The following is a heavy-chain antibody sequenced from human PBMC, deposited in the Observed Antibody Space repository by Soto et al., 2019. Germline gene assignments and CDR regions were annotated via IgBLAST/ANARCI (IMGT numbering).Heavy chain of an antibody. CDR3: ARGFCSSTSCYSLYYGMDV. Sequence: QVQLVQSGAEVKKPGASVKVSCKASGYTFTSYGISWVRQAPGQGLEWMGWISAYNGNTNYAQKLQGRVTMTTDTSTSTAYMELRSLRSDDTAVYFCARGFCSSTSCYSLYYGMDVWGQGTTVTVSS. V-gene: IGHV1-18*04. D-gene: IGHD2-2*01. CDR2: ISAYNGNT. CDR1: GYTFTSYG. J-gene: IGHJ6*02.